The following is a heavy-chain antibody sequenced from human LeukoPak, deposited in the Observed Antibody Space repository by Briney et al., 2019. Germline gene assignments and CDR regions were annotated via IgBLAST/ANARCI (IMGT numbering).Heavy chain of an antibody. D-gene: IGHD2-2*03. CDR2: INPSGGST. CDR1: GYTFTNYY. CDR3: ARAHGYCSSTSCYSYDY. V-gene: IGHV1-46*01. J-gene: IGHJ4*02. Sequence: ASVKVSCKASGYTFTNYYIHWLRQAPGQGLEWMGLINPSGGSTSYAQKFQGRLTMTRDTSTSTVYMELSSLRSEDTAVYYCARAHGYCSSTSCYSYDYWGQGTLVTVSS.